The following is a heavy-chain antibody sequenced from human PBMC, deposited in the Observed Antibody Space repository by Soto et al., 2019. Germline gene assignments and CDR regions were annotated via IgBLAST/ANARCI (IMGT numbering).Heavy chain of an antibody. V-gene: IGHV3-23*01. CDR2: ISGSGGST. J-gene: IGHJ5*02. Sequence: GGPLRLSCTASGFTFSSYAMSWVRQAPGKGLEWVSAISGSGGSTYYADSVKGRFTISRDNSKNTLYLQMNSLRAEDTAVYCCARQNDWLPLYNWFDPWGQGTLVTVSS. CDR1: GFTFSSYA. CDR3: ARQNDWLPLYNWFDP. D-gene: IGHD3-9*01.